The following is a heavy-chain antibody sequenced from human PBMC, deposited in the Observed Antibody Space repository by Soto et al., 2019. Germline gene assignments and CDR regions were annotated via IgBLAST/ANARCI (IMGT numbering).Heavy chain of an antibody. V-gene: IGHV4-34*01. CDR3: AREKTLAGFYYYYYMDV. CDR1: GGSFSGYY. CDR2: INHSGST. Sequence: SETLSLTCAVYGGSFSGYYWSWIRQPPGKGLEWIGEINHSGSTNYNPSLKSRVTISVDTSKNQFSLKLSSVTAADTAVYYCAREKTLAGFYYYYYMDVWGKGTTVTAP. J-gene: IGHJ6*03. D-gene: IGHD3-3*01.